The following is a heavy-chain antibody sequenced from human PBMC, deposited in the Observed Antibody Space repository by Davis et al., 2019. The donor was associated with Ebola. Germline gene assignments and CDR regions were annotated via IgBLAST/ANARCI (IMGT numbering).Heavy chain of an antibody. CDR2: VHYSGES. D-gene: IGHD4-17*01. CDR1: GGSISTYY. V-gene: IGHV4-59*01. Sequence: MPSETLSLTCTVSGGSISTYYWSWVRHPPGKGLEWIGYVHYSGESKYNPSLMSRVTMSVDTSKHQFSLKLSSVTAADTAVYYCARSAYGDYVFAPSLWGQGTLVTVSS. J-gene: IGHJ4*02. CDR3: ARSAYGDYVFAPSL.